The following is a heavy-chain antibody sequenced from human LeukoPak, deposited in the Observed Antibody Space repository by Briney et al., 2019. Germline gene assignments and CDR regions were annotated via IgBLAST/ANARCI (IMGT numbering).Heavy chain of an antibody. J-gene: IGHJ6*03. CDR2: IYTSGST. CDR3: VRDPLFWSGYTPYYYYMDV. Sequence: SETLSLTCTVSGGSISSYYWSWIRQPAGKGLEWIGRIYTSGSTNYNPSLKSRVTMSVDTSKNQFSLRLSSVTAADTAVYYCVRDPLFWSGYTPYYYYMDVWGKGTTVTVSS. D-gene: IGHD3-3*01. CDR1: GGSISSYY. V-gene: IGHV4-4*07.